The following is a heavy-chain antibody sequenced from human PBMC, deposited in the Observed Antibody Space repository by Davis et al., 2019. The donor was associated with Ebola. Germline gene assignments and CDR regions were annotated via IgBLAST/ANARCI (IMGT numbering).Heavy chain of an antibody. Sequence: GESLKISCAGSGFLSDDHGMSWVRQAPGKGLEWISSINWNGGSTEYAESVRGRFTISRDNAKNSLFLQMNSLRADDTALYRCVRGHIGSPFDHWGQGTQVTVSS. CDR2: INWNGGST. D-gene: IGHD2-21*01. J-gene: IGHJ4*02. V-gene: IGHV3-20*01. CDR3: VRGHIGSPFDH. CDR1: GFLSDDHG.